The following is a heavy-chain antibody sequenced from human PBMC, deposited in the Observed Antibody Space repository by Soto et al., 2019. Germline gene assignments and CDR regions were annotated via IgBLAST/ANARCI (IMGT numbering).Heavy chain of an antibody. CDR3: ARDADILTGSDAFDI. Sequence: LRLSCAASGFTFSDYYMSWSRQAPGKGLEWVSYISSSSSYTNYADSVKGRFTISRDNAKNSLYLQMNSLRAEDTAVYYCARDADILTGSDAFDIWGQGTMVTVSS. CDR2: ISSSSSYT. V-gene: IGHV3-11*05. J-gene: IGHJ3*02. CDR1: GFTFSDYY. D-gene: IGHD3-9*01.